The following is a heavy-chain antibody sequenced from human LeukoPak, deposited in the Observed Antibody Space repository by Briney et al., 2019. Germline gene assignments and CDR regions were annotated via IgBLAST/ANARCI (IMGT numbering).Heavy chain of an antibody. D-gene: IGHD2-2*01. CDR1: GFTFSKYA. CDR2: ISGSRGNT. V-gene: IGHV3-23*01. CDR3: AVSDCSSASCLFDH. Sequence: GGSLRLSCAASGFTFSKYAMGWVRQAPGKGLEWVSTISGSRGNTYYADLEEGRFTVSRDNSKNTLYLQMSSLRAEDTAVYYCAVSDCSSASCLFDHWGQGTLVTVPS. J-gene: IGHJ4*02.